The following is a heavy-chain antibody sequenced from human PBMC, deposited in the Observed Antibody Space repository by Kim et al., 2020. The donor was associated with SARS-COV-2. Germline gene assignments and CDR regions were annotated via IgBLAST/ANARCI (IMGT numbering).Heavy chain of an antibody. V-gene: IGHV3-30*18. CDR3: AKDCWGNTVTYCFSY. Sequence: GGSLRLSCAASGFTFSSYGMHWVRQAPGKGLEWVAVISYDGSNKYYADSVKGRFTISRDNSKNTLYLQMNSLRAEDTAVYYCAKDCWGNTVTYCFSYWGQRTLVTVSS. CDR2: ISYDGSNK. J-gene: IGHJ4*02. CDR1: GFTFSSYG. D-gene: IGHD4-17*01.